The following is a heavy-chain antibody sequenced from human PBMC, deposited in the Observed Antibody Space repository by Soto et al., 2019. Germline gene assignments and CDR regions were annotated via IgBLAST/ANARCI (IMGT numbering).Heavy chain of an antibody. V-gene: IGHV3-33*01. D-gene: IGHD3-10*01. CDR3: ARGGGSGNSGYGMDV. J-gene: IGHJ6*02. CDR2: IWYDGSNK. CDR1: GFTFGSYG. Sequence: QVQLVESGGGVVQPGRSLRLSCAASGFTFGSYGMHWVRQAPGKGLEWVAVIWYDGSNKYYADSVKGRFTISRDNSKNTLYLQMNSLRAEDTAVYYCARGGGSGNSGYGMDVWGQGTTVTVSS.